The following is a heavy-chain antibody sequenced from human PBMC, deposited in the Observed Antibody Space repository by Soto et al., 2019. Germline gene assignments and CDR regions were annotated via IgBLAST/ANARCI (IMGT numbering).Heavy chain of an antibody. CDR2: INPNSGGT. CDR3: ARERGSGGAFDI. V-gene: IGHV1-2*02. CDR1: GYTFTGYY. D-gene: IGHD3-10*01. J-gene: IGHJ3*02. Sequence: ASVKVSCKASGYTFTGYYMHWVRQAPGQGLEWMGWINPNSGGTNYAQKFQGRVTMTRDTSISTACMELSRLRSDDTAVYYCARERGSGGAFDIWGQGTMVTVSS.